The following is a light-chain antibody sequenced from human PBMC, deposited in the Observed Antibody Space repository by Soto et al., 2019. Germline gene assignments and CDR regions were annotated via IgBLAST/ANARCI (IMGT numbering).Light chain of an antibody. CDR3: QQFNTYSHT. Sequence: DIQMTQSPSTLSASVGDRVTITCRASRRISSWLAWYQQKPGKAPKLLIYKASTLESGVPSRFSGSGSGTEFTLTISSLQPDDFATYYCQQFNTYSHTFGQGTKLEIK. CDR1: RRISSW. CDR2: KAS. V-gene: IGKV1-5*03. J-gene: IGKJ2*01.